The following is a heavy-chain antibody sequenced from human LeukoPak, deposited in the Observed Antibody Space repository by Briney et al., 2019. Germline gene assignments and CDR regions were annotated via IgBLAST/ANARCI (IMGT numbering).Heavy chain of an antibody. J-gene: IGHJ5*02. CDR2: ISYDGSNK. CDR1: GFTFSSYA. V-gene: IGHV3-30*04. Sequence: LTGGSLRLSCAASGFTFSSYAMHWVRQAPGKGLEWVAVISYDGSNKYYADSVKGRFTISRDNAKNTLYLQMNSLRAEDTAVYYCARGAWFDPWGQGTLVTVSS. CDR3: ARGAWFDP.